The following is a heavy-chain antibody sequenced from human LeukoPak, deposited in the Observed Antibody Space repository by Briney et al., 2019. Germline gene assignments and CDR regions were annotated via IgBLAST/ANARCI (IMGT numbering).Heavy chain of an antibody. CDR2: IYHSGST. V-gene: IGHV4-30-2*01. Sequence: SETLSLTCAVSGGSISSGGYSWIWIRQPPGKGLEGIVYIYHSGSTDDNTSLKSRATISVVRSKNQYSLKLSPVPAADTAVYYCARSSYYYDSSGYPARFDPWGQGTLVTVSS. CDR1: GGSISSGGYS. CDR3: ARSSYYYDSSGYPARFDP. J-gene: IGHJ5*02. D-gene: IGHD3-22*01.